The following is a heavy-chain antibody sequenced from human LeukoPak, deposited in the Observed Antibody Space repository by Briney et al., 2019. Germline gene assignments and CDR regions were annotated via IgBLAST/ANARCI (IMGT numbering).Heavy chain of an antibody. CDR3: AKDKVNCSSTSCYMAEADAFDI. V-gene: IGHV3-43*02. CDR2: ISGDGGST. CDR1: GXTFDDYA. Sequence: PGGSLRLSCAASGXTFDDYAMHWVRQAPGKGLEWVSLISGDGGSTYYADSVKGRFTICRDNSKNSLYMQMNSLRTEDTALYYCAKDKVNCSSTSCYMAEADAFDIWGQGTMVTVSS. J-gene: IGHJ3*02. D-gene: IGHD2-2*02.